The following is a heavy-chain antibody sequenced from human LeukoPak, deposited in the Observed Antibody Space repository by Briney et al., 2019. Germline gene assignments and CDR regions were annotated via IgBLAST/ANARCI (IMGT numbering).Heavy chain of an antibody. CDR1: GGSISSSSYY. CDR2: LYYSGST. J-gene: IGHJ4*02. Sequence: PSETLSLTCTVSGGSISSSSYYWGWIRQPPGQGLEWIGSLYYSGSTYYKPSLNSRVTISLDTSKNQFSLKLSSVTAADTAVYYCAAGSGSYYRPLDYWGQGTLVTVSS. D-gene: IGHD3-10*01. V-gene: IGHV4-39*07. CDR3: AAGSGSYYRPLDY.